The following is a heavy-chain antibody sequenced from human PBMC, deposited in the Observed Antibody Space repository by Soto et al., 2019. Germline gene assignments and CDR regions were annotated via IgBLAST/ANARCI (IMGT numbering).Heavy chain of an antibody. Sequence: GASVKVSCKASGGTFSSYAISWVRQAPGQGLEWMGGIIPIFGTANYAQKFQGRVTITADESTSTAYMELSSLRSEDTAVYYCARDPSITGTTSDYFDYWGQGTLVTVSS. CDR3: ARDPSITGTTSDYFDY. V-gene: IGHV1-69*13. CDR2: IIPIFGTA. CDR1: GGTFSSYA. J-gene: IGHJ4*02. D-gene: IGHD1-7*01.